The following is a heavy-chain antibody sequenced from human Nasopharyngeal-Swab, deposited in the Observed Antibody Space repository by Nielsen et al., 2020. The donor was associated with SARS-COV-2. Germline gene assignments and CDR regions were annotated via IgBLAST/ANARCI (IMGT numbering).Heavy chain of an antibody. CDR3: AREDDFWSGSTDYYYYYYMDV. V-gene: IGHV3-21*01. J-gene: IGHJ6*03. Sequence: WIRQPSGKGLEWVSSISSSSSYIYYADSVKGRFTISRDNAKNSLYLQMNSLRAEDTAVYYCAREDDFWSGSTDYYYYYYMDVWGKGTTVTVSS. D-gene: IGHD3-3*01. CDR2: ISSSSSYI.